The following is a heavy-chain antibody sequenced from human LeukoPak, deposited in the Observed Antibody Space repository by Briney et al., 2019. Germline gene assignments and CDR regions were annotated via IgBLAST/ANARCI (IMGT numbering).Heavy chain of an antibody. CDR2: INHSGST. CDR3: ARDVDLLMEFDY. Sequence: SETPSLTCAVYGGSFSGYYWSWIRQPPGKGLEWIGEINHSGSTNYNPSLKSRVTISVDTSKNQFSLKLSSVTAADTAVYYCARDVDLLMEFDYWGQGILVTVSS. D-gene: IGHD2-8*01. J-gene: IGHJ4*02. V-gene: IGHV4-34*01. CDR1: GGSFSGYY.